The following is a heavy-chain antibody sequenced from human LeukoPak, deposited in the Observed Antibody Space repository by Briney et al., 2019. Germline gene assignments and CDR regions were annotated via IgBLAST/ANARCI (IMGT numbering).Heavy chain of an antibody. D-gene: IGHD2-2*01. V-gene: IGHV3-30*02. J-gene: IGHJ5*02. CDR1: GFTFSSYG. CDR3: ARDKVVVVPAALTWNWFDP. Sequence: GGSLRLSCAASGFTFSSYGMHWVRQAPGKGLEWVAFIRYDGSNKYYADSVKGRFTISRDNSKNTLYLQMNSLRAEDTAVYYCARDKVVVVPAALTWNWFDPWGQGTLVTVSS. CDR2: IRYDGSNK.